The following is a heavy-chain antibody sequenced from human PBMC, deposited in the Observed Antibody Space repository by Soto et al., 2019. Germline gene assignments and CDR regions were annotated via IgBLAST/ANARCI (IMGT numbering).Heavy chain of an antibody. Sequence: QVQLVQSGAEVKKPGASVKVSCKASGYTFTSYDINWVRQATGQGLEWMGWMNPNSGNTGYAQKFQGRVTMTRNTXIXTXXRELSSLRSEDTAVYYCARGQAAILTGYPRDGMDVWGQGTTVTVSS. J-gene: IGHJ6*02. D-gene: IGHD3-9*01. V-gene: IGHV1-8*01. CDR2: MNPNSGNT. CDR1: GYTFTSYD. CDR3: ARGQAAILTGYPRDGMDV.